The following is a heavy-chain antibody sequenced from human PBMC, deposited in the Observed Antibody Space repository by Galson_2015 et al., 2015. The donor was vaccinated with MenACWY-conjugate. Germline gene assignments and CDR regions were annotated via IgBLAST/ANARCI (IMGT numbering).Heavy chain of an antibody. V-gene: IGHV4-39*01. D-gene: IGHD3-3*01. Sequence: ETMSLTCTVSGASINSHNNFWGWIRQPPGKGLEWIGSLHYNGNTYCTPSLMSRVTISVDASKTQFSLKLSSATAADTAVYYCARYLRFTDYFDCWGQGTLVTVSS. CDR3: ARYLRFTDYFDC. J-gene: IGHJ4*02. CDR1: GASINSHNNF. CDR2: LHYNGNT.